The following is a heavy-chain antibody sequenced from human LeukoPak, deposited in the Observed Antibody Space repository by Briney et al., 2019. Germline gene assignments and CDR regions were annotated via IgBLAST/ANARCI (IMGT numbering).Heavy chain of an antibody. CDR2: IYYSGST. Sequence: SETLSLTCTVSGGSISSGGYYWSWIRQHPGKGLEWIGYIYYSGSTYYNPSLKSRVTISVDTSKNQFSLKLSSVTAADTAVYYCARLGREMATITGHFDYWGQGTLVTVSS. J-gene: IGHJ4*02. CDR3: ARLGREMATITGHFDY. V-gene: IGHV4-31*03. CDR1: GGSISSGGYY. D-gene: IGHD5-24*01.